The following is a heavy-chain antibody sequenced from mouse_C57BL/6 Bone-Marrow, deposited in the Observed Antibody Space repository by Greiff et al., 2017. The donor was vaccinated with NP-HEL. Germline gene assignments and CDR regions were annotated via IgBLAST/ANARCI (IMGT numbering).Heavy chain of an antibody. Sequence: DVQLVESGGGLVQPGGSLKLSCAASGFTFSDYYMYWVRQTPEKRLEWVAYISNGGGSTYYPDTVKGRFTISRDNAKNTLYLQMSRLKSEDTAMYYCARHYGYDGYYAMDYWGQGTSVTVSS. V-gene: IGHV5-12*01. CDR3: ARHYGYDGYYAMDY. CDR2: ISNGGGST. CDR1: GFTFSDYY. J-gene: IGHJ4*01. D-gene: IGHD2-2*01.